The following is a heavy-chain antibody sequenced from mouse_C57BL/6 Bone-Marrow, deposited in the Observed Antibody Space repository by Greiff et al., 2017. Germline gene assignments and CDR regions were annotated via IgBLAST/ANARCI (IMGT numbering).Heavy chain of an antibody. Sequence: QVQLQQPGAELVMPGASVKLSCKASGYTFTSYWMHWVKQRPGQGLEWIGEIDPSDSYTNYNQKFKGKSTLTVDKSSSTAYMQLSSLTSEDSAVYYCARSYTTVVATPLSNYFDYWGQGTTLTVSS. V-gene: IGHV1-69*01. CDR1: GYTFTSYW. D-gene: IGHD1-1*01. J-gene: IGHJ2*01. CDR2: IDPSDSYT. CDR3: ARSYTTVVATPLSNYFDY.